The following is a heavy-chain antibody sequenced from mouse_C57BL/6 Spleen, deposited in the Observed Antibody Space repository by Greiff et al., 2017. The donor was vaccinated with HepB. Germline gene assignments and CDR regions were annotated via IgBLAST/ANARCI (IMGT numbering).Heavy chain of an antibody. CDR3: ARDYDGGYYFDY. Sequence: EVKLVESGGDLVKPGGSLKLSCAASGFTFSSYGMSWVRQTPDKRLEWVATISSGGSYTYYPDSVKGRFTISRDNAKNTLYLQMSSLKSEDTAMYYCARDYDGGYYFDYWGQGTTLTVSS. CDR1: GFTFSSYG. D-gene: IGHD2-4*01. J-gene: IGHJ2*01. V-gene: IGHV5-6*01. CDR2: ISSGGSYT.